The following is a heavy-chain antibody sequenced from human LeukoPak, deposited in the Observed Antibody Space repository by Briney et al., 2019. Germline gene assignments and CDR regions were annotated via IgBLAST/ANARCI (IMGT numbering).Heavy chain of an antibody. J-gene: IGHJ4*02. CDR1: GFTFSSYA. V-gene: IGHV3-23*01. D-gene: IGHD6-19*01. CDR2: ISGSGGST. Sequence: GGSLRLSCAASGFTFSSYAMSWVRQAPGKGLEWVSAISGSGGSTYYADSVKGRFTISRDNSKNTLYLQMNSLRAEDTAVYYCAKDPHIAVAGTWDYWGQGTLVTVSS. CDR3: AKDPHIAVAGTWDY.